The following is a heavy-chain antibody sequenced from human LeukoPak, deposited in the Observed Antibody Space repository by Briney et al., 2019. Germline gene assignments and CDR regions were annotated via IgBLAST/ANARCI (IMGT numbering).Heavy chain of an antibody. V-gene: IGHV1-69*05. CDR3: ARDLFTLNWFDP. CDR2: ISPIFGTA. Sequence: SVKVSCKASGGTFSSYAISWVRQAPGQGLEWMGRISPIFGTANYAQKFQGRVTITTDESTSTAYMELSSLRSEGTAVYYCARDLFTLNWFDPWGQGTLVNVSS. J-gene: IGHJ5*02. CDR1: GGTFSSYA. D-gene: IGHD2-15*01.